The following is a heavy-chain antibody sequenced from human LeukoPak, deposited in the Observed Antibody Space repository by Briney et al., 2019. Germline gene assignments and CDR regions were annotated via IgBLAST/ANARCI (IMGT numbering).Heavy chain of an antibody. V-gene: IGHV1-58*02. D-gene: IGHD2-15*01. J-gene: IGHJ4*02. CDR1: GFTFTSSA. CDR2: IVVGSGNT. CDR3: AAGWVCSGGSCYYYFDY. Sequence: GTSVKVSCKASGFTFTSSAMQWVRQARGSSHEWIGWIVVGSGNTNYAQKLQEKVTITRDMSTSTAYMELSSLRSEDTAVYYCAAGWVCSGGSCYYYFDYWGQGTLVTVSS.